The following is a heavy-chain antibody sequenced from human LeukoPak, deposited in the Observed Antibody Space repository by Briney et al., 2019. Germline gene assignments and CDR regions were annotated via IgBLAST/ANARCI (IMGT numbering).Heavy chain of an antibody. Sequence: SSYIYYADSVKGRFTISRDNAKNSLYLQMNSLRTEDTAVYYCARVHSNQVVTDYDSSGYSDYWGQGTLVTVSS. CDR3: ARVHSNQVVTDYDSSGYSDY. D-gene: IGHD3-22*01. V-gene: IGHV3-21*01. CDR2: SSYI. J-gene: IGHJ4*02.